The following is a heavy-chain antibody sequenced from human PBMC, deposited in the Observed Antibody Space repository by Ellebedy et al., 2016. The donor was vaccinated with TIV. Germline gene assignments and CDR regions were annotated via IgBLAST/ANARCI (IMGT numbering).Heavy chain of an antibody. V-gene: IGHV3-53*01. CDR3: ARGPYIGAATHDGPFDY. CDR2: IDGSAKT. Sequence: PGGSLRLSCAASEFTVSNNYMTWVRQAPGKGLEWVSFIDGSAKTYYADSVKGRFTISRDNSKNTLYFQVNNLRVEDTAVYYCARGPYIGAATHDGPFDYWGRGTLVIVSS. J-gene: IGHJ4*02. D-gene: IGHD6-25*01. CDR1: EFTVSNNY.